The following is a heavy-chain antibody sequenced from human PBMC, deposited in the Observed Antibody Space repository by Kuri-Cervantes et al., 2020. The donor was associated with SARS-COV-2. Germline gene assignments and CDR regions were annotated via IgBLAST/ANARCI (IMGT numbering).Heavy chain of an antibody. Sequence: GGSLRLSCAASGFTFDDYGMSWVHQAPGKGLEWVSGINWNGVRTGYTDSVKGRFTISRDNAKNSLYLQMNSLRAEDTAFYYCARAGTSGSYLGYWGQGTLVTVSS. CDR3: ARAGTSGSYLGY. J-gene: IGHJ4*02. CDR2: INWNGVRT. V-gene: IGHV3-20*04. CDR1: GFTFDDYG. D-gene: IGHD1-26*01.